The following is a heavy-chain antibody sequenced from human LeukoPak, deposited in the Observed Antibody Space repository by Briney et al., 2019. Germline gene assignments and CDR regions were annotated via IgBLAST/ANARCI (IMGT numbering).Heavy chain of an antibody. D-gene: IGHD4-17*01. CDR3: ARDRDYPRDQFDY. CDR1: GFTFGDYA. CDR2: ISGRSKSNSP. Sequence: PGGSLRLSCVGSGFTFGDYAMSWVRQAPGKGLEWVSGISGRSKSNSPWYAESVRGRSTISRDNSKNTVYLQMESLRAEDTAVYFCARDRDYPRDQFDYWGQGTLVTVSS. V-gene: IGHV3-23*01. J-gene: IGHJ4*02.